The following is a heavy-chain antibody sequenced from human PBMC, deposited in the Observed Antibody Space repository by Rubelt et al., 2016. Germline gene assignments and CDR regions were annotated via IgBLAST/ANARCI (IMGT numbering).Heavy chain of an antibody. V-gene: IGHV3-74*01. CDR3: ARLIVWTRGDYYDS. D-gene: IGHD3-22*01. CDR2: INTDGST. CDR1: RYW. Sequence: RYWMHWVRQAPGKGLVWVSRINTDGSTSYADSVKGRFTISRDNGKNTLHLQMNSLKSEDTAIYYCARLIVWTRGDYYDSWGQGTLVTVSS. J-gene: IGHJ5*01.